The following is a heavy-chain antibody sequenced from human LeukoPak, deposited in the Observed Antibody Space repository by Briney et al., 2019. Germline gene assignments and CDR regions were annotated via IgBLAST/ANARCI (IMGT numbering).Heavy chain of an antibody. J-gene: IGHJ3*02. V-gene: IGHV3-21*01. CDR3: ARVRIPSDSTPDAFDI. CDR1: GFTFSSCA. CDR2: ISGSGTYI. Sequence: GGSLRLSCAASGFTFSSCALNWVRQAPGKGLEWVSSISGSGTYIYHADSVKGRFTISRDNAKNSLYLQMNSLRAEDTAVYYCARVRIPSDSTPDAFDIWGQGTMVTVSS. D-gene: IGHD3-22*01.